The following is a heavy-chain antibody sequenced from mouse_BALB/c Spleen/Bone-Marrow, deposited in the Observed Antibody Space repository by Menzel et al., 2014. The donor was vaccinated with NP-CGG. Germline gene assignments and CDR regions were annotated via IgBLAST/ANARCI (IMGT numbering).Heavy chain of an antibody. V-gene: IGHV14-3*02. J-gene: IGHJ2*01. CDR1: GFNIKDAY. D-gene: IGHD1-1*01. CDR3: ARYYYGYYFDY. Sequence: EVKLMESGAELVKPGASVKLSCTASGFNIKDAYIHWVKQRPEQGLEWIGRIDPANGNTKYDPKFQGKATITADTSSNTAYLQLSSLTSEDTAVYYSARYYYGYYFDYWGQGTTLTVSS. CDR2: IDPANGNT.